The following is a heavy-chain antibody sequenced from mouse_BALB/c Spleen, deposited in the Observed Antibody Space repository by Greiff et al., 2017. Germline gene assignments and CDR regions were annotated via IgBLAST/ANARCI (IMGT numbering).Heavy chain of an antibody. CDR3: ARDSQEYDYDGWFAY. D-gene: IGHD2-4*01. CDR1: GYSITSGYY. V-gene: IGHV3-6*02. Sequence: EVKLMESGPGLVKPSQSLSLTCSVTGYSITSGYYWNWIRQFPGNKLEWMGYISYDGSNNYNPSLKNRISITRDTSKNQFFLKLNSVTTEDTATYYCARDSQEYDYDGWFAYWGQGTLVTVSA. CDR2: ISYDGSN. J-gene: IGHJ3*01.